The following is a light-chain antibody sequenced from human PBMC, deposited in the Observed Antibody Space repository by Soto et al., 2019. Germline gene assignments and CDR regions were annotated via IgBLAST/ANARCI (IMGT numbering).Light chain of an antibody. J-gene: IGKJ1*01. CDR2: WAS. CDR3: QQYYSIPRT. CDR1: QSVLYSSNNKNY. Sequence: DIVMTQSPDSLAVSLGERATINCKSSQSVLYSSNNKNYLAWYQQKPGQPPKLLIYWASTRESGVPDRFSGSGSETDFTLTVSRLQAEDVAVYYCQQYYSIPRTFGQGTKVEVK. V-gene: IGKV4-1*01.